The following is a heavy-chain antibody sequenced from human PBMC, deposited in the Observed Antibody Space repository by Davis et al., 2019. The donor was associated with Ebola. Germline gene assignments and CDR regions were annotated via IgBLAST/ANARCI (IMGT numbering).Heavy chain of an antibody. CDR3: VKDRFTVVVVHGGFDY. D-gene: IGHD2-15*01. CDR2: ISTNGETT. Sequence: AASVKVSCKASGYTFTSYAMHWVRQAPGKGLESIARISTNGETTYYAESVKGRFTISRDNSRDTLYLQMRSLRTEDTAVYYCVKDRFTVVVVHGGFDYWGQGTLVTVSS. CDR1: GYTFTSYA. J-gene: IGHJ4*02. V-gene: IGHV3-64D*06.